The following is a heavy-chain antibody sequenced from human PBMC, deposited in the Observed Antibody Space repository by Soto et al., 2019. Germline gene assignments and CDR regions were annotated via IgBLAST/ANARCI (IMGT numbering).Heavy chain of an antibody. CDR1: GGSISSYY. CDR2: IHYSGST. CDR3: ERARYKLFHPFYYGMAA. Sequence: QVQLQESGPGLVKPSETLSLTCTVSGGSISSYYWSWIRQSPGKGLEWIGYIHYSGSTKSNPSLKRRVTLSVATSRSQVSLKLSSVTAADSAVYFCERARYKLFHPFYYGMAAWGQGTTVTVSS. D-gene: IGHD1-1*01. J-gene: IGHJ6*02. V-gene: IGHV4-59*01.